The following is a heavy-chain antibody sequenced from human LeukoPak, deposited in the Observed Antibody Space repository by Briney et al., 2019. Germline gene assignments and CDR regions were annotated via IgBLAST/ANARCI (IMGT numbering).Heavy chain of an antibody. CDR2: ISSGGSTI. CDR1: GFTFSSYE. D-gene: IGHD6-19*01. V-gene: IGHV3-48*03. Sequence: PGGSLRLSCAASGFTFSSYEMNWVRQAPGKGLEWVSYISSGGSTIYYADSVKGRFTISRDNAKNSLYLQMNSLRAEDTAVYYCARDFNAVAELYFHDYWGQGTLVTVSS. CDR3: ARDFNAVAELYFHDY. J-gene: IGHJ4*02.